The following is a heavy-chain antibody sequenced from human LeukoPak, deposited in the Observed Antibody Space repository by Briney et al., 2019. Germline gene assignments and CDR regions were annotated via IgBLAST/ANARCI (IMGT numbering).Heavy chain of an antibody. J-gene: IGHJ4*02. CDR3: AKEAYRYDYCDY. D-gene: IGHD5-18*01. CDR2: ISYDGSNK. Sequence: GRSLTLSCAASGFTFSTFDVHWVSQAPGKGLEWVAVISYDGSNKYYADSVKGRFTISRDNSKSTLYLQMNSLRAEDTAVYYCAKEAYRYDYCDYWGQGTMVTVSS. V-gene: IGHV3-30*18. CDR1: GFTFSTFD.